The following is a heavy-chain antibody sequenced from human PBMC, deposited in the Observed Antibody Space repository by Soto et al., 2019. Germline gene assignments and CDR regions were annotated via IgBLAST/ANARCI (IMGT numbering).Heavy chain of an antibody. J-gene: IGHJ4*02. Sequence: LSLTCSVSGVSISSDYWSWIRQPPGKGLEWIGYINYRGSTNYNPSLKSRVTISVDTSKNQFSLSLTSVTAADTAVYFCARAASSPITGTPYYFDSWGQGTLVTVSS. V-gene: IGHV4-59*01. CDR3: ARAASSPITGTPYYFDS. CDR2: INYRGST. D-gene: IGHD1-7*01. CDR1: GVSISSDY.